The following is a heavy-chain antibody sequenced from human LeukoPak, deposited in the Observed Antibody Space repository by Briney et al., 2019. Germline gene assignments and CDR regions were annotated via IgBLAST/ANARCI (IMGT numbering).Heavy chain of an antibody. J-gene: IGHJ4*02. CDR2: IYSNGSST. D-gene: IGHD6-13*01. Sequence: GGSLRLSCAASGFTFSSYWMHWVRQAPGKGLVWVSRIYSNGSSTNYADSVKGRFTISRDNSKNTLYLQMNSLRAEDTAVYYCARGSSWTFDYWGQGTLVTVPS. CDR3: ARGSSWTFDY. CDR1: GFTFSSYW. V-gene: IGHV3-74*01.